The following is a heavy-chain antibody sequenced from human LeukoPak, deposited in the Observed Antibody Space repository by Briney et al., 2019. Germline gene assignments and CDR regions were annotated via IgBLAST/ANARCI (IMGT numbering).Heavy chain of an antibody. J-gene: IGHJ4*02. Sequence: ASVKVSFKASGYSFSSYGISWVRQAPGQGLEWAGWISVYNARTNYAQKLQGRVTMTTDTSTNTAYMELRSLRSDDTAVYYCARDLRGYCGGGSCLELDYWGQGTLVTVSS. CDR3: ARDLRGYCGGGSCLELDY. D-gene: IGHD2-15*01. V-gene: IGHV1-18*01. CDR1: GYSFSSYG. CDR2: ISVYNART.